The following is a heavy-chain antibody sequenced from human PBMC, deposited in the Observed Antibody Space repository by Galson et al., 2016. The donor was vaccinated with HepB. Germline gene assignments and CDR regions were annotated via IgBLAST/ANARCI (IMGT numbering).Heavy chain of an antibody. CDR3: AKEDAADMIRGIQVLTGGMDV. D-gene: IGHD3-10*01. Sequence: SLRLSCAASGFTLSNYAMSWVRQAPGKGLEWVSAIGGRDGDTYYADSVRGRFTISRDNSKKPMYLQMNSLRDEDTAVYYCAKEDAADMIRGIQVLTGGMDVWGQGTTVTVSS. V-gene: IGHV3-23*01. J-gene: IGHJ6*02. CDR1: GFTLSNYA. CDR2: IGGRDGDT.